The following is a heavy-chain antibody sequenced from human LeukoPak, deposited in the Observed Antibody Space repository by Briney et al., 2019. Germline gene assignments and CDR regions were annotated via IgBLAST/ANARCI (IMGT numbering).Heavy chain of an antibody. Sequence: SETLSLTCTVSGGSISSSSYYWGWIRQPPGKGLEWIGSIYYSGSTYYNPSLKSRVTISVDTSKNQFSLKLSSVTAADTAVYYCARTRLEPSYGDYFYYYYGMDVWGQGTTVTVSS. V-gene: IGHV4-39*01. CDR2: IYYSGST. J-gene: IGHJ6*02. CDR3: ARTRLEPSYGDYFYYYYGMDV. D-gene: IGHD4-17*01. CDR1: GGSISSSSYY.